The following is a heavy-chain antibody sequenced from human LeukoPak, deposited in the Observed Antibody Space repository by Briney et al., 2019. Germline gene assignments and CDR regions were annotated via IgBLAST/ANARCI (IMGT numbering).Heavy chain of an antibody. CDR1: GGSISSSSYY. CDR2: IYYSGST. D-gene: IGHD1-26*01. V-gene: IGHV4-39*01. CDR3: ARQTSESYPY. J-gene: IGHJ4*02. Sequence: PSETLSLTCTVSGGSISSSSYYWGWIRQPPGKGLEWIGSIYYSGSTYYNPSLKSRVTISVDTSKNQFSLKLSSVTAADTAVYYCARQTSESYPYWGQGTLVTVSS.